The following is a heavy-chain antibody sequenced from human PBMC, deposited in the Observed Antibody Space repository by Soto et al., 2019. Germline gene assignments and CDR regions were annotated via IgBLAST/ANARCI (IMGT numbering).Heavy chain of an antibody. CDR1: GLTFTNYA. CDR3: VKDSYFDILTGFSYFDY. D-gene: IGHD3-9*01. Sequence: DVQLVGSGGAWVQPGRSLSLACAASGLTFTNYAMHWVRQLPGRGVEWVSVISWSGGDKAYSASVKGRCSISRDNATKSLYLPIDSLRLEDTAVYYCVKDSYFDILTGFSYFDYWGRGTPVTVSP. CDR2: ISWSGGDK. J-gene: IGHJ4*02. V-gene: IGHV3-9*01.